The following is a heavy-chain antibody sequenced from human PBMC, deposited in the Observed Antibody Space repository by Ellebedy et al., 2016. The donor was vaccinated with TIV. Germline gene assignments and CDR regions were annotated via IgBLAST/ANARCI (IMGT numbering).Heavy chain of an antibody. CDR3: ASNQRSYGSGGYFAY. J-gene: IGHJ4*02. V-gene: IGHV3-23*01. D-gene: IGHD3-10*01. CDR1: GFTFSNSA. CDR2: IRDNGEST. Sequence: GESLKISCAASGFTFSNSAMSWVRQTPGKGLEWVSAIRDNGESTYYANSVRGRFTISRDNSKNTLYLRRKNLRAEDTAIYYCASNQRSYGSGGYFAYWGQGTLVTVSS.